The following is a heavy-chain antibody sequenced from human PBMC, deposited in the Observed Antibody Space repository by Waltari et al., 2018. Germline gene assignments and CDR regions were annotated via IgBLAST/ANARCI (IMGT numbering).Heavy chain of an antibody. D-gene: IGHD1-1*01. CDR1: GGSISSYY. CDR3: ARLSVQLERRRVLNYFDY. Sequence: QVQLQESGPGLVKPSETLSLTCTVSGGSISSYYWSWIRQPPGKGLEWIGYIYYSGSTNYNPPRKSRVIISGDTSKNQFSLKLTSVTAADTAVYYCARLSVQLERRRVLNYFDYWGQGTLVTVSS. CDR2: IYYSGST. V-gene: IGHV4-59*01. J-gene: IGHJ4*02.